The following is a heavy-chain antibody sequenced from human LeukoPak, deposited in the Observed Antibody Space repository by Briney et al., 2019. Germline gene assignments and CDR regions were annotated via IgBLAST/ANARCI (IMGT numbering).Heavy chain of an antibody. CDR2: IYYSGST. CDR1: GGSISSGDYY. V-gene: IGHV4-30-4*01. J-gene: IGHJ4*02. D-gene: IGHD3-22*01. Sequence: SETLSLTCTVSGGSISSGDYYWSWIRQPPGKGLEWIGYIYYSGSTYYNPSLKSRVTISVDTSKNQFSLKLSSVTAADTAVYYCARGYDEVVGIDYWGQGTLVTVSS. CDR3: ARGYDEVVGIDY.